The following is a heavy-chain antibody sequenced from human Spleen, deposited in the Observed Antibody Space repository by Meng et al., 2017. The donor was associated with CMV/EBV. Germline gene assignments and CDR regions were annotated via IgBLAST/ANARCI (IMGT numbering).Heavy chain of an antibody. CDR3: AKLDQLPMYYYYNMDV. CDR2: IGSGGAART. V-gene: IGHV3-23*01. Sequence: GESLKISCAASGFTFNNHAMNWVRQAPGKGLEWVSSIGSGGAARTYYADSVRGRFTVSRDNSKNTLYLQMNSLRAEDTALYYCAKLDQLPMYYYYNMDVWGQGTTVTVSS. CDR1: GFTFNNHA. D-gene: IGHD3-10*01. J-gene: IGHJ6*02.